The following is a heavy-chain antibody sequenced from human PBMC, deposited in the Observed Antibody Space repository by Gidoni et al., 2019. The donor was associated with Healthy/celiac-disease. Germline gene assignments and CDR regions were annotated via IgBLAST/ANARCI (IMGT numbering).Heavy chain of an antibody. V-gene: IGHV3-33*01. J-gene: IGHJ3*02. CDR3: ARDQDYGDYVSGAPDI. D-gene: IGHD4-17*01. CDR2: IWYDGSNK. CDR1: GFTFSSHG. Sequence: QVQRVESGGGVVQPGRSLRLSCAAYGFTFSSHGMHLVRQAPGKGLEWVAVIWYDGSNKYYADSVTGRFTISRDKSKNTLYLQMNSLRAEDTAVYYCARDQDYGDYVSGAPDIWGQGTMVTVSS.